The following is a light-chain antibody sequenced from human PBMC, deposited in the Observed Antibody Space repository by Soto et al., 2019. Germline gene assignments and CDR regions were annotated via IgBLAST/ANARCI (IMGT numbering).Light chain of an antibody. CDR1: SGHSTYA. J-gene: IGLJ2*01. CDR3: PTWGTGPLV. Sequence: QSVLTQSPSASASLGASVKLTCTLSSGHSTYAIAWHQQQPEKGPRYLMKLNSDGSHSKGAGIPDRFSGSSSGAARYLTVSLLQSEDEADYYCPTWGTGPLVFGGGTKLTVL. CDR2: LNSDGSH. V-gene: IGLV4-69*01.